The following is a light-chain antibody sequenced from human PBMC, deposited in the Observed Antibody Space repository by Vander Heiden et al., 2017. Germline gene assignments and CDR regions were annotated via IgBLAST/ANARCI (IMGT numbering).Light chain of an antibody. CDR2: DVS. CDR1: SIDVGGYNY. CDR3: CSYAGSYKQ. J-gene: IGLJ3*02. V-gene: IGLV2-11*01. Sequence: QSALTQPRSVSGSPGQSVTISCTGTSIDVGGYNYVSWYQQHPGKAPKLIIYDVSKRPSGVPDRFSGSKSGNTASLTISGLQAEDEADYYCCSYAGSYKQFGGGTKLTVL.